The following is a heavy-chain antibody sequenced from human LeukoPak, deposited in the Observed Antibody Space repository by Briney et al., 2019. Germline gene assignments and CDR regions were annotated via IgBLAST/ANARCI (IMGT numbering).Heavy chain of an antibody. J-gene: IGHJ5*02. CDR3: ARVIVVVVAATPHGWFDP. CDR2: INPNSGGT. D-gene: IGHD2-15*01. CDR1: GYTFTGYY. V-gene: IGHV1-2*02. Sequence: ASVKVSCKASGYTFTGYYMHWVRQAPGQGLEWMGWINPNSGGTNYAQKFQGRVTMTRDTSISTAYMELSRLRSDDTAVYYCARVIVVVVAATPHGWFDPWGQGTLVTVSS.